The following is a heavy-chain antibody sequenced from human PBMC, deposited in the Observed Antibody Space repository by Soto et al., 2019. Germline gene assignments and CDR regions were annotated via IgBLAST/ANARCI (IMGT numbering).Heavy chain of an antibody. V-gene: IGHV3-21*01. CDR3: ARSDCTSTSCYVVWFDP. J-gene: IGHJ5*02. D-gene: IGHD2-2*01. CDR2: ISSSSSYI. Sequence: EVQLVESGGGLVKPGGSLRLSCAASGFSFSNYGMNWVRQAPGKGLDWVSSISSSSSYISYADSVKGRFTISRDNAKNSVYLQMNSLRAEDTAVYYCARSDCTSTSCYVVWFDPWGQGTLVTVSS. CDR1: GFSFSNYG.